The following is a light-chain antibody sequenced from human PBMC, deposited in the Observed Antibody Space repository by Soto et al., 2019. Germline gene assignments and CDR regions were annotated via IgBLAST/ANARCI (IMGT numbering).Light chain of an antibody. V-gene: IGKV1-5*01. CDR3: QHYAGYSPT. Sequence: DIQMTQSPSTLSASVGDRVTITCRASQSISSWLAWYQQEPGKAPKLLIYDASSLESGVPSRFSGSGSGTEFTLTISSLQPDDFATYYCQHYAGYSPTFGQGTKVDIK. J-gene: IGKJ1*01. CDR1: QSISSW. CDR2: DAS.